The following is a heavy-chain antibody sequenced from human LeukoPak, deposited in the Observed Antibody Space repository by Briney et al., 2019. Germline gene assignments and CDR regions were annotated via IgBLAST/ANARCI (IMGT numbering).Heavy chain of an antibody. J-gene: IGHJ4*02. Sequence: ASVKVSCKASGYTFTIYDINWVRQATGQGLEWMGWMNPNSGNTGYAQKFQGRVTITRNTSISTAYTELSSLRSEDTAVYYCARGYCTSTSCHFDYWGQGTLVTVSS. CDR1: GYTFTIYD. CDR2: MNPNSGNT. V-gene: IGHV1-8*03. CDR3: ARGYCTSTSCHFDY. D-gene: IGHD2-2*01.